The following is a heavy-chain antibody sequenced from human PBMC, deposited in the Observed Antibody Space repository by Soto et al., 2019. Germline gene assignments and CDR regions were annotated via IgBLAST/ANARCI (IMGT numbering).Heavy chain of an antibody. CDR2: IYYTGTT. J-gene: IGHJ4*02. CDR3: ARGGNRYSNTASGVGGFDF. D-gene: IGHD5-12*01. CDR1: GVSISSSY. Sequence: TSETLSLTCTVSGVSISSSYWGWIRQSPWTGLEWIGYIYYTGTTNYNPSLKRRVTISLDTAKNQFSLNVNSLTTADTAVYFCARGGNRYSNTASGVGGFDFWGQGTLVTVS. V-gene: IGHV4-59*01.